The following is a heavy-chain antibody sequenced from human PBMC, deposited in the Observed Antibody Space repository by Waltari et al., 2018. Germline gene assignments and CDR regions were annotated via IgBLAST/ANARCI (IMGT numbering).Heavy chain of an antibody. CDR1: GFTFYSHE. CDR2: INNGGNTI. J-gene: IGHJ4*02. D-gene: IGHD3-22*01. V-gene: IGHV3-48*03. Sequence: EVQLAESGGDLVQPGGSLRLSCAASGFTFYSHEMNWVRQAPGKGLEWVSYINNGGNTIYYADSVKGRFTIARDNDNNSLLLQMNSLRVEDTAVYCCARRFYDSNGYALDYWGQGTLVTVSS. CDR3: ARRFYDSNGYALDY.